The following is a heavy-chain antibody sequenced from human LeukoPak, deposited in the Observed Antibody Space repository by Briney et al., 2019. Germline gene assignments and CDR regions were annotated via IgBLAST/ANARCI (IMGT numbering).Heavy chain of an antibody. D-gene: IGHD5-24*01. J-gene: IGHJ3*02. CDR1: GYTFTGYY. V-gene: IGHV1-2*02. Sequence: GASVKVSCKASGYTFTGYYMHWVRQAPGQGLEWMGWINPISGGTQYAQKFEGRVTMTRDTSISTAYMELRRLRSDDTAVFYCAGLLGTITGDAFDIWGQGTMVTVSS. CDR3: AGLLGTITGDAFDI. CDR2: INPISGGT.